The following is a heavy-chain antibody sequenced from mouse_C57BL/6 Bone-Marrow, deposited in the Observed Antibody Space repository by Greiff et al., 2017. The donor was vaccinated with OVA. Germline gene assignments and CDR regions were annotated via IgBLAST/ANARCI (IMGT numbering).Heavy chain of an antibody. J-gene: IGHJ3*01. D-gene: IGHD1-1*01. CDR2: IYPRSGNT. Sequence: SGAELARPGASVKLSCKASGYTFTSSGISWVKQRTGQGLEWIGEIYPRSGNTYYYEKFKGKATLTADKSSSTAYMELRSLTSEDSAVYFCARSGLLSWFAYWGQGTLVTVSA. CDR3: ARSGLLSWFAY. V-gene: IGHV1-81*01. CDR1: GYTFTSSG.